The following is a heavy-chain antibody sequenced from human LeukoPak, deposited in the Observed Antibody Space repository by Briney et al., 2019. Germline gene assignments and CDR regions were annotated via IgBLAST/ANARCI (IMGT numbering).Heavy chain of an antibody. Sequence: PGGSLRLSCTASEFTFSLYWMHWVRQAPGKGLVWVSRINSGGSGTSYADSVKGRFTISRDNAKNMLYLQMNSLRVEDTAVYYCARGCGGDCYSCDYWGQGTLVTVSS. CDR3: ARGCGGDCYSCDY. CDR2: INSGGSGT. V-gene: IGHV3-74*01. CDR1: EFTFSLYW. D-gene: IGHD2-21*02. J-gene: IGHJ4*02.